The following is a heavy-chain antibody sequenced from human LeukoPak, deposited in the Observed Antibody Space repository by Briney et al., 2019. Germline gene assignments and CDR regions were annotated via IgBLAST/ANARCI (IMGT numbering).Heavy chain of an antibody. D-gene: IGHD3-10*01. CDR3: TRDRQGSGIYSTDY. J-gene: IGHJ4*02. CDR2: IKQDGSEI. CDR1: GFTFSNFW. Sequence: PGGSLRLSCAASGFTFSNFWMSWVRQAPGEGLEWVANIKQDGSEIHYVDPVKGRFTISRDNAQNSLYLHMHSLRAEDTAVYYCTRDRQGSGIYSTDYWGRGTLVTVSS. V-gene: IGHV3-7*01.